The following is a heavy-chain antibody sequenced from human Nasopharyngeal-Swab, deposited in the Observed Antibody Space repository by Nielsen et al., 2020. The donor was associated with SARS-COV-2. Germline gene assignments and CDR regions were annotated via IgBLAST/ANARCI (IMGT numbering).Heavy chain of an antibody. CDR1: GGSISSSSYY. Sequence: ESLKISCTVSGGSISSSSYYWGWIRQPPGKGLEWIGSIYHSGSTYYNPSLKSRVTISVDTSKNQFSLKLSSVTAADTAVYYCARVGARDYVWGSYRPNPGGYWGQGTLVTVSS. D-gene: IGHD3-16*02. CDR3: ARVGARDYVWGSYRPNPGGY. V-gene: IGHV4-39*07. J-gene: IGHJ4*02. CDR2: IYHSGST.